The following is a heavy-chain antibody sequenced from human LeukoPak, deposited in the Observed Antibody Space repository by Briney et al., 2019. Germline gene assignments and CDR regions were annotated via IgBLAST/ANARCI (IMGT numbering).Heavy chain of an antibody. CDR3: ARGGSSSSLNHFDY. V-gene: IGHV4-59*01. Sequence: SETLSPTCTVSGGSISSYYWSWIRQTPGEGLEWIGYIYYSGSTNYNPSLKSRVTMSVDTSKNQFSLNLSSVTAADTAVYYCARGGSSSSLNHFDYWGQGTLVTVSS. D-gene: IGHD6-13*01. CDR2: IYYSGST. J-gene: IGHJ4*02. CDR1: GGSISSYY.